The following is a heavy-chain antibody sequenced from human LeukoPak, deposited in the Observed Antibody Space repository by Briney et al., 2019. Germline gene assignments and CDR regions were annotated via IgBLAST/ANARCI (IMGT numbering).Heavy chain of an antibody. D-gene: IGHD4-23*01. CDR1: GDSISDYY. CDR3: ARAPNAGGNGAFDI. Sequence: PSETLSLTCTVSGDSISDYYRGWVRQPPGKGLEWIGYIYYSGSTNYNPSLKSRVTISVDTSKNQFSLKLSSVTAADTAVYYCARAPNAGGNGAFDIWGQGTMVTVSS. V-gene: IGHV4-59*01. J-gene: IGHJ3*02. CDR2: IYYSGST.